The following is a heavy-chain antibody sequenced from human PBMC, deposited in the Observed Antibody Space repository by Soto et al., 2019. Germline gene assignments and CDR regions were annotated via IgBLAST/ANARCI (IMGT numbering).Heavy chain of an antibody. J-gene: IGHJ6*02. V-gene: IGHV4-38-2*01. CDR1: GDSIISIYH. CDR2: IYHTGTT. Sequence: PSETLSLTCAVSGDSIISIYHWAWIRQSPGRGLEWIASIYHTGTTYYTPSLESRVTISVDTSKNQFSLRLSSVTAADTAVYYCARLTYYVIWSSEGITRGYYYDGTDVGG. D-gene: IGHD3-3*01. CDR3: ARLTYYVIWSSEGITRGYYYDGTDV.